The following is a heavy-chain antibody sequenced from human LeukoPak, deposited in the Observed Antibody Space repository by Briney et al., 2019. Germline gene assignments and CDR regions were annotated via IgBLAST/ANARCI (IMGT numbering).Heavy chain of an antibody. Sequence: GGSLRLSCTASGFTFGDYAMSWFRQAPGKGLEWVGFIRSKAYGGTTEYAASVKGRFTISRDDSKSIAYLQMNSLKTEDTAVYHCTRGPWEYYDSSGYPSAFDYWGQGTLVTVSS. CDR1: GFTFGDYA. CDR2: IRSKAYGGTT. D-gene: IGHD3-22*01. V-gene: IGHV3-49*03. J-gene: IGHJ4*02. CDR3: TRGPWEYYDSSGYPSAFDY.